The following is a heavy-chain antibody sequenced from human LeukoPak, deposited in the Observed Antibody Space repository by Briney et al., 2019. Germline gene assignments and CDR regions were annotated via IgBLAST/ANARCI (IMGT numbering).Heavy chain of an antibody. Sequence: SETLSLTCTVSGGSISSYYWSWIRQPPGKGLEWIGYIYYSGSTNYKPSLKSRGTISVDTSKNQYSLKLSSMTAADTAVYYCARSSESYDSSGYYSYYFDYWGQGTLVTVSS. D-gene: IGHD3-22*01. J-gene: IGHJ4*02. CDR3: ARSSESYDSSGYYSYYFDY. V-gene: IGHV4-59*01. CDR2: IYYSGST. CDR1: GGSISSYY.